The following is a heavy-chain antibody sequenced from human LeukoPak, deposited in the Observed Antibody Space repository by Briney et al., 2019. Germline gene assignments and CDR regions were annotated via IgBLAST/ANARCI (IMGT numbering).Heavy chain of an antibody. Sequence: SETLSLTCTVSGGSISSYYWSWIRQPPGKGLEWIGYIYYSGSTNYNPSLKSRVTISVDTSKNQFSLKLSSVTAAGTAVYYCARESVRMGYDYRGQGTLVTVSS. D-gene: IGHD5/OR15-5a*01. CDR3: ARESVRMGYDY. CDR2: IYYSGST. J-gene: IGHJ4*02. CDR1: GGSISSYY. V-gene: IGHV4-59*01.